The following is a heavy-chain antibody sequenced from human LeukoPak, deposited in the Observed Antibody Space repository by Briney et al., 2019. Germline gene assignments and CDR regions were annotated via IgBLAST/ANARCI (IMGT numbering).Heavy chain of an antibody. V-gene: IGHV3-30-3*01. Sequence: GGSLRLSCAASGLTFSSYAMHWVRQAPGKGLEWVAVISYDGSNKYYADSVKGRFTVSRDNSKNTLYLQMNSLRAEDTAVYYCARDPRYTMVRGSRLDYWGQGTLVTVSS. CDR1: GLTFSSYA. J-gene: IGHJ4*02. CDR2: ISYDGSNK. CDR3: ARDPRYTMVRGSRLDY. D-gene: IGHD3-10*01.